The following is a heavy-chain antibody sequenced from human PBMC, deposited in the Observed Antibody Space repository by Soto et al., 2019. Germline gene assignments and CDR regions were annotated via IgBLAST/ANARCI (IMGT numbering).Heavy chain of an antibody. D-gene: IGHD4-17*01. V-gene: IGHV1-18*01. J-gene: IGHJ3*02. CDR1: GYTFISYG. Sequence: GASVKVSCKASGYTFISYGISWVRQAPGQGLEWMGWISAYNGNTNYAQKLQGRVTMTEDTSTDTAYMELSSLRSEDTAVYYCATDPHYDYGDYSSYAFDIWGQGTMVTVSS. CDR2: ISAYNGNT. CDR3: ATDPHYDYGDYSSYAFDI.